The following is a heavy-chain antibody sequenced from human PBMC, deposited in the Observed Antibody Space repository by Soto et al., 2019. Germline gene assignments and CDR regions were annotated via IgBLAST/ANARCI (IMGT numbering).Heavy chain of an antibody. D-gene: IGHD1-7*01. CDR1: GGPFTSNNW. V-gene: IGHV4-4*02. CDR2: IYRTGST. Sequence: SETLSLTCAVSGGPFTSNNWLTWVRQPPGQGLEWIGEIYRTGSTNYNPSLKSRVTISLDKSENQFSLKVTSLTAADTAVYYCASRDPGTSVDYWGQGTLVTVSS. CDR3: ASRDPGTSVDY. J-gene: IGHJ4*02.